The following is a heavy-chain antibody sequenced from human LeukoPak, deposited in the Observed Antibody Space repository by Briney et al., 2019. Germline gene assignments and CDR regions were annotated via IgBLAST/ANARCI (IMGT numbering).Heavy chain of an antibody. CDR3: AEHDITSIRGV. D-gene: IGHD3-10*01. V-gene: IGHV3-48*03. J-gene: IGHJ6*04. Sequence: GGSLTLSCAASGFSFGSYDMSCVRHAAGKVLEWVSYISSSGSTIYYADSVKGRFTIARDNAKNSLYLQMNSVRAEDAAVCSCAEHDITSIRGVWGKGTPVTISS. CDR1: GFSFGSYD. CDR2: ISSSGSTI.